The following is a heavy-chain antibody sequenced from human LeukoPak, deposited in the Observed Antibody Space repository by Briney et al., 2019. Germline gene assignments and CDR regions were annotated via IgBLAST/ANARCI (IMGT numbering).Heavy chain of an antibody. Sequence: PSETLSLTCAVSGDSISSGCYSWSWIRQPPGKGLEWIGYIYHSGSTYYSPSLKSRVTISVDRSKNQFSLKLSSVTAADTAVYYCARGTERASWFDPWGQGTLVTVSS. CDR3: ARGTERASWFDP. CDR2: IYHSGST. D-gene: IGHD1-1*01. J-gene: IGHJ5*02. CDR1: GDSISSGCYS. V-gene: IGHV4-30-2*01.